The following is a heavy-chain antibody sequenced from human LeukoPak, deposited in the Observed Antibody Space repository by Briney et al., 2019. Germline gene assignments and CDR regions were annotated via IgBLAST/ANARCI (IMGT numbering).Heavy chain of an antibody. V-gene: IGHV4-34*01. CDR2: INHSGST. CDR1: GGSFSGYY. CDR3: ARVSHTVTTDLDY. J-gene: IGHJ4*02. Sequence: SETLSLTCAVYGGSFSGYYWSWLRQPPGKGLQWIGEINHSGSTNYNPSLKSRVTISVDTSKNQFSLKLSSVTAADTAVYYCARVSHTVTTDLDYWGQGTLVTVSS. D-gene: IGHD4-17*01.